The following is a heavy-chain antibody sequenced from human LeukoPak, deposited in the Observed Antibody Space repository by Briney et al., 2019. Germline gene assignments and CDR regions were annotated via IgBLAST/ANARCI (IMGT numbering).Heavy chain of an antibody. CDR1: GYTFTSYD. V-gene: IGHV1-8*03. J-gene: IGHJ6*03. Sequence: ASVKVSCKASGYTFTSYDINWVRQATGQGLEWMGWMNPNSGNTGYAQKFQGRVTITRNTSISTAYMELSSLRSEDTAVYYCARLRTTGMIFGVVMAYYMDVWGKGTTVTVSS. CDR3: ARLRTTGMIFGVVMAYYMDV. CDR2: MNPNSGNT. D-gene: IGHD3/OR15-3a*01.